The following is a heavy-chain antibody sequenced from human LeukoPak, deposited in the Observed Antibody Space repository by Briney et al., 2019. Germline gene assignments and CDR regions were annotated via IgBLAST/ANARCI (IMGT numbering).Heavy chain of an antibody. CDR1: GGSISSYY. CDR2: IYYSGST. V-gene: IGHV4-59*01. CDR3: ARERSGSYYSLYYYYGMDV. D-gene: IGHD1-26*01. J-gene: IGHJ6*02. Sequence: PETLSLTCTVSGGSISSYYWSWIRQPPGKGLEWIGYIYYSGSTNYNPSLKSRVTISVDTSKNQFSLKLSSVTAADTAVYYCARERSGSYYSLYYYYGMDVWGQGTTVTVSS.